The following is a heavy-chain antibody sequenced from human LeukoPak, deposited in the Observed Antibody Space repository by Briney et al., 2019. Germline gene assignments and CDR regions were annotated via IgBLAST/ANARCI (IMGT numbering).Heavy chain of an antibody. CDR1: GGSISNYY. V-gene: IGHV4-4*07. D-gene: IGHD6-13*01. CDR3: ARDKAGGAFDI. Sequence: PSQTLFLTCTVSGGSISNYYWSWIRQPAGKGLEWIGRMFTSGSTNYNPSLKSRVTMSVDTSKNQCSLKVSSVTAADTAVYYCARDKAGGAFDIWGQGTMVTVSS. J-gene: IGHJ3*02. CDR2: MFTSGST.